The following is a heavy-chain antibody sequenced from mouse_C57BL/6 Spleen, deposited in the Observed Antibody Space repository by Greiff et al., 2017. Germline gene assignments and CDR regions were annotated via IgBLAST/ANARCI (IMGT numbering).Heavy chain of an antibody. CDR3: TTIGIYDYSAWFAY. D-gene: IGHD2-4*01. J-gene: IGHJ3*01. Sequence: VQLQQSGAELVRPGASVKLSCTASGFNIKDDYMHWVKQRPEQGLEWIGWIDPENGDTEYASKFQGKATITADTSSNTAYLQLSSLTSDDTAVYYCTTIGIYDYSAWFAYWGQGTLVTVSA. V-gene: IGHV14-4*01. CDR2: IDPENGDT. CDR1: GFNIKDDY.